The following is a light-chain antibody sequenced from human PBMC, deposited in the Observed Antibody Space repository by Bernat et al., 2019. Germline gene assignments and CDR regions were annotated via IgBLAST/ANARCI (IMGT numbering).Light chain of an antibody. CDR3: ASFAGSFKFS. Sequence: QSALAQPRSVSGSPGQSVVISCTGTRSDVGGYNYVSWYQHHPGKAPKVILYDVSKRPSGVPDRFSGSKFGSTASLTISGLQAEDEANYYCASFAGSFKFSFGGGTELTVL. CDR1: RSDVGGYNY. V-gene: IGLV2-11*01. CDR2: DVS. J-gene: IGLJ2*01.